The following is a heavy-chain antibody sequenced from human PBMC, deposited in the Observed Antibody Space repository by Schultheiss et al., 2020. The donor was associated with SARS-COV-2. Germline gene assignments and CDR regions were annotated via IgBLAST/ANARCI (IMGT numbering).Heavy chain of an antibody. CDR3: ARSEARFCSSTSCYGWAVYYYGMDV. V-gene: IGHV4-39*01. Sequence: SQTLSLTCTVSGGSISSGGYYWGWIRQPPGKGLEWIGSIYYSGSTYYNPSLKSRVTISVDTSKNQFSLKLSSVTAADTAVYYCARSEARFCSSTSCYGWAVYYYGMDVWGQGTTVTVAS. CDR1: GGSISSGGYY. D-gene: IGHD2-2*01. CDR2: IYYSGST. J-gene: IGHJ6*02.